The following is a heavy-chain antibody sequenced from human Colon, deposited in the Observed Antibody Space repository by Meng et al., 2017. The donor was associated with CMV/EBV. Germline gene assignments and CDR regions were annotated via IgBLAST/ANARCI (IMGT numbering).Heavy chain of an antibody. Sequence: GESLKISCEASGFPFSSSSMNWVRQVPGQGLEWVSYITHSGANKFYADSVKGRFTISRDNANSSLFLQMNSLRAEDTAVYYCARDISLWFGELTKYGLDVWGQGTTVTVSS. V-gene: IGHV3-48*04. J-gene: IGHJ6*02. CDR2: ITHSGANK. CDR3: ARDISLWFGELTKYGLDV. D-gene: IGHD3-10*01. CDR1: GFPFSSSS.